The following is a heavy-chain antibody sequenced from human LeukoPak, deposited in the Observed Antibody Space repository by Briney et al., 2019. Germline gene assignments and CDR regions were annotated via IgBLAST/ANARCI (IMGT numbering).Heavy chain of an antibody. D-gene: IGHD1-1*01. Sequence: PSETLSLTCSVSGGSINSDGFYWGWVRQPPGKGLEWIGGICYSGSAYYNPSLKSRVTMSVDTSKRQFSLKLSSVTAADTAMYYCARHGNFFDFWGQGTLVTVSS. CDR1: GGSINSDGFY. CDR2: ICYSGSA. J-gene: IGHJ4*02. V-gene: IGHV4-39*01. CDR3: ARHGNFFDF.